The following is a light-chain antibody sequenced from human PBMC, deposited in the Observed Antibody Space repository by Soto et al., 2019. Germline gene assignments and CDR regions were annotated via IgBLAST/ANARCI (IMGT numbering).Light chain of an antibody. Sequence: EIQMSQYPSTLSASVEDRVTITCRASQGISSWFACYQQKPRKAPNPMIYKASTIESGVPPRFSGSGSGTEFTITISSVQPDDFATYYCQEYKSYPLAFGGGTMWIS. V-gene: IGKV1-5*03. CDR3: QEYKSYPLA. CDR2: KAS. CDR1: QGISSW. J-gene: IGKJ4*01.